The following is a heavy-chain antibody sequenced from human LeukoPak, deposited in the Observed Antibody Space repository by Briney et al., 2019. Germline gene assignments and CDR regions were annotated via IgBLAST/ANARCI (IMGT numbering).Heavy chain of an antibody. V-gene: IGHV3-23*01. CDR2: ISGSGGRT. D-gene: IGHD6-19*01. Sequence: GGSLRLSCAASGFTFSSYAMSWVRQAPGKGLEWVSAISGSGGRTYYADSVKGRFTISRDNSKNTLYLQMNSLRAEDTAVSYCAKVASSAWFRPPYYFDYWGQGTLVTVSS. J-gene: IGHJ4*02. CDR3: AKVASSAWFRPPYYFDY. CDR1: GFTFSSYA.